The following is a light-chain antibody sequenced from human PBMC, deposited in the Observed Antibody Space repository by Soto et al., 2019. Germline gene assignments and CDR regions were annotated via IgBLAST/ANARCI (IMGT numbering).Light chain of an antibody. CDR3: MQALQTPRT. Sequence: DIVMTQSPLSLPVTPGEPASISCRSSQSLLHSNGYNYFDWYLQKPGQSPQLLIYLGSYRASGVPDRFSGSGSRTDVTLKISRVEAEDVGVYYGMQALQTPRTFGQGTKLEIK. CDR2: LGS. V-gene: IGKV2-28*01. CDR1: QSLLHSNGYNY. J-gene: IGKJ2*01.